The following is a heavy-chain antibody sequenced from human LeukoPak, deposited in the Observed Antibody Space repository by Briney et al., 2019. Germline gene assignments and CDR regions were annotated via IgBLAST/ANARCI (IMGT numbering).Heavy chain of an antibody. D-gene: IGHD5-18*01. CDR1: GFTFSSYG. CDR2: ISYDGSNK. J-gene: IGHJ3*02. V-gene: IGHV3-30*18. CDR3: AKDEVWIQLWLERLGAFDI. Sequence: GRSLRLSCAASGFTFSSYGMHWVRQAPGKGLEWVAVISYDGSNKYYADSVKGRFTISRDNSKNTLYLQMNSLRAEDTAVYYCAKDEVWIQLWLERLGAFDIWGQGTMVTVSS.